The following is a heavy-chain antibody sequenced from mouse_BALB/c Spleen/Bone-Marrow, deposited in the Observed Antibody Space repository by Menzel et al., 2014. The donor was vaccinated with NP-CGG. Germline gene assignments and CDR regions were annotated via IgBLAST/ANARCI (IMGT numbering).Heavy chain of an antibody. V-gene: IGHV1-39*01. J-gene: IGHJ1*01. CDR2: IDLYYGGT. D-gene: IGHD2-14*01. CDR1: GNSFTANN. Sequence: SGPELEKPGASVEISCKASGNSFTANNMNWVKQSNGKSLEWIGNIDLYYGGTSYNQKFKGKATLTVDKSSSTAYMQLRSLTSEDSAVYYCARSRYDGTYWYFDVWGAGTTVTVSS. CDR3: ARSRYDGTYWYFDV.